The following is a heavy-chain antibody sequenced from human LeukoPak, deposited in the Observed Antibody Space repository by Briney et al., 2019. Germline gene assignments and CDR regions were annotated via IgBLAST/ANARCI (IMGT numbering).Heavy chain of an antibody. CDR1: GFTFSSYA. D-gene: IGHD3-10*01. J-gene: IGHJ4*02. V-gene: IGHV3-23*01. Sequence: GGSLRLSCAASGFTFSSYAMSWVRQAPGKGLEWVSTISGSGGGTYYADSVKGRFTLSRDNSMNTLYLQMNSLRAEDTAVYYCAKDVESGRSADYWGQGSLVTVSS. CDR3: AKDVESGRSADY. CDR2: ISGSGGGT.